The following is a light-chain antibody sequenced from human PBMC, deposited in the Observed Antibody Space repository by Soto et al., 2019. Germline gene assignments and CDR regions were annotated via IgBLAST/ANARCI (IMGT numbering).Light chain of an antibody. CDR3: QTWGTAMVV. J-gene: IGLJ2*01. CDR1: TRHRSYA. CDR2: LNPDGTH. Sequence: QLVLTQSPSASASLGASAKLTCTLSTRHRSYAIAWHQHQPEKGPRFLMTLNPDGTHRKGDGIPDRFSGSSSGTERYLTISSLQSEDEADYYCQTWGTAMVVFGGGTKLTVL. V-gene: IGLV4-69*01.